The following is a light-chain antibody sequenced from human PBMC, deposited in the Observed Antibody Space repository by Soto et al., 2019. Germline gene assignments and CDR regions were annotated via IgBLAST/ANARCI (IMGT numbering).Light chain of an antibody. CDR3: QQYYSTPPT. V-gene: IGKV4-1*01. J-gene: IGKJ5*01. CDR1: QSVLYSSNNKNY. Sequence: DIVMTQSPDSLAVSLGARATINCKSSQSVLYSSNNKNYLAWYQQKPGQPPKLLIYWASTRESGVPHRFSGSGSGTDFTLTISSLQAEDVAVYYCQQYYSTPPTVGQGTRL. CDR2: WAS.